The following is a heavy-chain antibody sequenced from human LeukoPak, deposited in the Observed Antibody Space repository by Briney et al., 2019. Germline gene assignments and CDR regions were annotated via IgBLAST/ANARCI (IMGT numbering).Heavy chain of an antibody. D-gene: IGHD6-19*01. Sequence: PSETLSLTCTVSGGSISSYYWSWIRQPPGKGLEWIGYIYYSGSTNYNPSLKSRVTISVDTSKNQFSLKLSSVTAADTAVYYCARSRGSSGWIDYWGQGTLVTVSS. CDR3: ARSRGSSGWIDY. V-gene: IGHV4-59*01. CDR2: IYYSGST. J-gene: IGHJ4*02. CDR1: GGSISSYY.